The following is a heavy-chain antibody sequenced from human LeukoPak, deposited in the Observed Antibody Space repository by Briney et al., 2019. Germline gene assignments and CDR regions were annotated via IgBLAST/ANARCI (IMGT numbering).Heavy chain of an antibody. D-gene: IGHD3-22*01. Sequence: GGSLRLSCAASGFTFSSYTMNWVRQAPGKGLEWVSHISSDSGTIYYADSVRGRFTISRDNAKNSLYLQMSSPRDEDTAVYYCARATYYYDSSGYYVGLGFDYWGQGTLVTVSS. CDR3: ARATYYYDSSGYYVGLGFDY. CDR2: ISSDSGTI. CDR1: GFTFSSYT. J-gene: IGHJ4*02. V-gene: IGHV3-48*02.